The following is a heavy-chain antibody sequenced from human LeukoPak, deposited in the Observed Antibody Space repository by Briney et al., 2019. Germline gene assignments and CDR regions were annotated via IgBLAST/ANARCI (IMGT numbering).Heavy chain of an antibody. J-gene: IGHJ5*02. CDR1: GDSISSASYC. CDR3: ARDGGSYHNPP. V-gene: IGHV4-61*10. D-gene: IGHD1-26*01. CDR2: INHRGST. Sequence: PSETLSLTCAVSGDSISSASYCWSWVRQPAGKGLEWIGEINHRGSTNYNPSLKSRVTISVDTSKNQFSLKLSSVTAADTAVYYCARDGGSYHNPPWGQGTLVTVSS.